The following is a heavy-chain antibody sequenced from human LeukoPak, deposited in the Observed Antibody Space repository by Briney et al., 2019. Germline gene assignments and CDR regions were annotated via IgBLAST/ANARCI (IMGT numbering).Heavy chain of an antibody. CDR2: IRYDGSNK. Sequence: PGGSLRLSCAASGFTFSSYGMHWVRQAPGKGLEWVAFIRYDGSNKYYADSVKGRFTISRDNSKNTLYLQMNSLRAEDTAVYYCAKDANYYDSSGYYSDFDYWGQGTLVTVSS. V-gene: IGHV3-30*02. D-gene: IGHD3-22*01. CDR3: AKDANYYDSSGYYSDFDY. J-gene: IGHJ4*02. CDR1: GFTFSSYG.